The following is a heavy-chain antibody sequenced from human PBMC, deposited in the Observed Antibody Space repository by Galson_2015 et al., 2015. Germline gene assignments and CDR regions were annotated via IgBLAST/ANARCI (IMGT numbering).Heavy chain of an antibody. V-gene: IGHV3-23*01. CDR1: GFTFSSYA. Sequence: SLRLSCAASGFTFSSYAMSWVRQAPGKGLEWVSAISGSGGSTYYADSVKGRFTISRDNSKNTLYLQMNSLRAEDTAVYYCAKGLGIQLWLGYFDYWGQGTLVTVSS. D-gene: IGHD5-18*01. J-gene: IGHJ4*02. CDR3: AKGLGIQLWLGYFDY. CDR2: ISGSGGST.